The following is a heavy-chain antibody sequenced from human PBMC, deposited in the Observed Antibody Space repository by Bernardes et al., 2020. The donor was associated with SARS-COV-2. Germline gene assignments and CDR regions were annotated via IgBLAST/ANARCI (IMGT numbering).Heavy chain of an antibody. J-gene: IGHJ6*02. CDR3: ARENIRTTFLYGMDV. Sequence: ASVKVSCKASGYTFTSYGISWVRQAPGQGLEWMGWISAYNGNTNYAQKLQGRVTMTTDTSTSTAYMELRSLRSDDTAVYYCARENIRTTFLYGMDVWGQGTTVTVSS. V-gene: IGHV1-18*01. CDR1: GYTFTSYG. D-gene: IGHD1-1*01. CDR2: ISAYNGNT.